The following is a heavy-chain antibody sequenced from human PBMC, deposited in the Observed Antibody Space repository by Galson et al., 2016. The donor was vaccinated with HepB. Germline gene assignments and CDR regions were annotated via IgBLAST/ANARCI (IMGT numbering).Heavy chain of an antibody. CDR3: ARDRYAYDLWTDNPSYYFYGLDV. V-gene: IGHV1-18*01. Sequence: SVKVSCKASGYTFTSYGISWVRQAPGQGLEWMGWISGYDDRKHYAQKVQGRLIMTTDRSTSTAYMELRSLRSDDTAVYFCARDRYAYDLWTDNPSYYFYGLDVWGQGTAITVSS. J-gene: IGHJ6*02. D-gene: IGHD3-3*01. CDR2: ISGYDDRK. CDR1: GYTFTSYG.